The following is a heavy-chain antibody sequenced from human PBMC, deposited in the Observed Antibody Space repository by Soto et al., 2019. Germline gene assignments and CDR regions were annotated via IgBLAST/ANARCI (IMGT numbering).Heavy chain of an antibody. J-gene: IGHJ4*02. CDR1: GYTFTGYY. Sequence: ASVKVSCKASGYTFTGYYMHWVRQAPGQGLEWMGWINPNSGGTNYAQKFQGWVTMTRDTSISTAYMELSRLRSDDTAVYYCARAKAGSGGFGCQYEFYDYCGQGTLVTVSS. CDR2: INPNSGGT. CDR3: ARAKAGSGGFGCQYEFYDY. D-gene: IGHD2-15*01. V-gene: IGHV1-2*04.